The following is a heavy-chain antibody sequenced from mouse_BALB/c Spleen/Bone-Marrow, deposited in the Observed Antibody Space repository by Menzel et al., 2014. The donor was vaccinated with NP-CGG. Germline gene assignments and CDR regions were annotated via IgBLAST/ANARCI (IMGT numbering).Heavy chain of an antibody. CDR3: ASYYYGSSSFAY. Sequence: EVQLQQSGAELVKPGASVKLSCTASGLNIKDTYVHWVKQRPEQGLEWIGRIDPANGNTKYDPKFQGKATITADTSSNTAYLQLSSLTSEDTAVYYCASYYYGSSSFAYWGQGTLVTVSA. CDR2: IDPANGNT. J-gene: IGHJ3*01. D-gene: IGHD1-1*01. CDR1: GLNIKDTY. V-gene: IGHV14-3*02.